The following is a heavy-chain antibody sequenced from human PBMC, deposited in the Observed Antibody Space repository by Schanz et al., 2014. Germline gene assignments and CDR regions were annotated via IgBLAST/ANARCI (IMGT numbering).Heavy chain of an antibody. V-gene: IGHV4-30-4*07. CDR2: IYYIGST. CDR1: GGSISSGGYT. CDR3: ARLWGGWRIPDY. Sequence: QVQLQESGPGLVKPSQTLSLTCAVSGGSISSGGYTWSWIRQPPGKGLEWIGYIYYIGSTYYNASPRRRVTFSVXXXTNNFSLKLTSVXXXXSAVYYCARLWGGWRIPDYWGQGTLVTVSS. J-gene: IGHJ4*02. D-gene: IGHD6-19*01.